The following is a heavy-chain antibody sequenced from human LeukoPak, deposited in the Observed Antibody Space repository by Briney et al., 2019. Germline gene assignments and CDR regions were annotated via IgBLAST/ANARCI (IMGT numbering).Heavy chain of an antibody. D-gene: IGHD3-22*01. J-gene: IGHJ6*02. CDR3: ARAGPGNYYDSSGSMDV. CDR2: IWYDGSKK. V-gene: IGHV3-33*01. CDR1: GFTFSSYG. Sequence: GGSLRLSCAASGFTFSSYGMHWVRQAPGKGLEGVAVIWYDGSKKYYADSVKGRFTISRDNSKNTLYLQMKRLRAADTAVYYCARAGPGNYYDSSGSMDVWGQGTTVTVSS.